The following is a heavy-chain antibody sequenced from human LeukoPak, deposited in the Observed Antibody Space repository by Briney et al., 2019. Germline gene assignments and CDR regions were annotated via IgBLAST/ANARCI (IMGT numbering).Heavy chain of an antibody. D-gene: IGHD3-9*01. CDR3: ARLSKGRYFDYIFDY. V-gene: IGHV4-39*01. CDR2: LNYSGST. J-gene: IGHJ4*02. CDR1: GGSVSSTEFS. Sequence: PSETLSLTCTVSGGSVSSTEFSWGWIRQPPGKGLQWVGNLNYSGSTSYHPSLNSRVTMSVDTSKNQFSLKMTSVTAADTAVYYCARLSKGRYFDYIFDYWGQGSLVTVSS.